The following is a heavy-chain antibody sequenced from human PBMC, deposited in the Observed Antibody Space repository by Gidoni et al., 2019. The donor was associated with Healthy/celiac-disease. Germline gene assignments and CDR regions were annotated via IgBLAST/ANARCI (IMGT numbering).Heavy chain of an antibody. D-gene: IGHD5-12*01. CDR3: ARDLSLEMATPDAFDI. CDR1: GYTFTSYY. J-gene: IGHJ3*02. Sequence: QVQLVQSGAEVKKPGASVKVSCKASGYTFTSYYMHWVRQAPGQGLEWMGIINPSGGSTSYAQKFQGRVTMTRDTSTSTVYMELSSLRSEDTAVYYCARDLSLEMATPDAFDIWGQGTMVTVSS. CDR2: INPSGGST. V-gene: IGHV1-46*01.